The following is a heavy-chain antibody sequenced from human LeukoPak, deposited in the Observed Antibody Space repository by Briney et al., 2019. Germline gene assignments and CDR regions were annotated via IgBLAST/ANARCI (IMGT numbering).Heavy chain of an antibody. CDR1: GFTFSSYS. D-gene: IGHD1-1*01. CDR3: ARDLPDEVPSFDL. V-gene: IGHV3-21*01. Sequence: NPGGSLRLPCAASGFTFSSYSMNWVRQAPGKGLEWVSSISSSRSYIYYVDSVKGIFTISRDNAKNSLYLQMNSLRAEDTAVYYCARDLPDEVPSFDLWGRGTLVTVSS. CDR2: ISSSRSYI. J-gene: IGHJ2*01.